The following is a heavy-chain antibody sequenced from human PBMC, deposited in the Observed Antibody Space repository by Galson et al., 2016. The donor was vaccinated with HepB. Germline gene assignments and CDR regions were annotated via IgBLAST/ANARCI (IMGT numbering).Heavy chain of an antibody. J-gene: IGHJ4*02. V-gene: IGHV3-74*01. CDR2: INSDGSST. CDR3: TRVHREGIAAAGLQI. Sequence: SLRLSCAASGFPFSNYWMHWVRQAPGKGPVWVSRINSDGSSTTYADSVKGQFTISRDNAKNTLYLQMNSLRAEETALYYCTRVHREGIAAAGLQIWGQGTLVIVSS. CDR1: GFPFSNYW. D-gene: IGHD6-13*01.